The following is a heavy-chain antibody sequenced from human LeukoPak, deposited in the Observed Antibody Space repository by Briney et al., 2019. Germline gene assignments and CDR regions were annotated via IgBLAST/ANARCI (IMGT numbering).Heavy chain of an antibody. CDR2: INPNSGGT. CDR3: ARAGYSSSRATDY. J-gene: IGHJ4*02. D-gene: IGHD6-13*01. V-gene: IGHV1-2*02. CDR1: GYTFTGYY. Sequence: APVKVSCKASGYTFTGYYMHWVRQAPGQGLEWMGWINPNSGGTNYAQKFQGRVTMTRDTSISTAYMELSRLRSDDTAVYYCARAGYSSSRATDYWGQGTLVTVSS.